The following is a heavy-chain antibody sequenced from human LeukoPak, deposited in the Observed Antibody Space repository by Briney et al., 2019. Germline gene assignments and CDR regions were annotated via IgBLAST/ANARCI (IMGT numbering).Heavy chain of an antibody. J-gene: IGHJ4*02. CDR2: ISNDGNNQ. V-gene: IGHV3-30*18. Sequence: GRSLRLSCAGSGFTFSTYGMHWVRQAPGKGLEWVAGISNDGNNQYYADSVKGRFTISRDNSKNTLFLQMSRLTTEDTAVYYCAKDWLFGNHQFDHWGQGTLVTVSS. CDR3: AKDWLFGNHQFDH. CDR1: GFTFSTYG. D-gene: IGHD1-14*01.